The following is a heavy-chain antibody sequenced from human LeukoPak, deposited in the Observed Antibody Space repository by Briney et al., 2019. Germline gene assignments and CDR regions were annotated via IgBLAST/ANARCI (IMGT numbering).Heavy chain of an antibody. V-gene: IGHV1-24*01. CDR2: FDPEDGET. CDR1: GYTLTELS. D-gene: IGHD1-26*01. Sequence: SVKVSCKVSGYTLTELSMHWVRQAPGKGLEWMGGFDPEDGETIYAQKCQGRVTMTEDTSTDTAYMELSSLRSEDTAVYYCATEIIVGASFDYWGQGTLVTVSS. CDR3: ATEIIVGASFDY. J-gene: IGHJ4*02.